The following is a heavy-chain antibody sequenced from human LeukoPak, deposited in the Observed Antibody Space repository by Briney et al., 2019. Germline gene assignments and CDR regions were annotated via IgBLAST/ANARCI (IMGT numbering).Heavy chain of an antibody. D-gene: IGHD6-6*01. CDR1: GGSISSGSYY. Sequence: SQTLSLTYTVSGGSISSGSYYWSWIRQPAGKGLEWIGRIYTSGSTNYNPSLKSRVTISVDTSKNQFSLKLSSVTAADTAVYYCASGSSSSGGEGYWGQGTLVTVSS. J-gene: IGHJ4*02. CDR3: ASGSSSSGGEGY. CDR2: IYTSGST. V-gene: IGHV4-61*02.